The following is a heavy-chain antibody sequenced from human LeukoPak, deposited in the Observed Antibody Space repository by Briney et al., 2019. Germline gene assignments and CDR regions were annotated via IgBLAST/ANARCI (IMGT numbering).Heavy chain of an antibody. CDR3: ARIAFGGVPGY. J-gene: IGHJ4*02. V-gene: IGHV4-34*01. CDR1: GGSFSGYY. D-gene: IGHD3-16*01. Sequence: SETLSLTCAVYGGSFSGYYWSWIRQPPGKGLEWIGEINHSGSTNYNPSLKSRVTISVDTSKNQFSLKLSSVTAADTAVYYCARIAFGGVPGYWGQGTLVTVSS. CDR2: INHSGST.